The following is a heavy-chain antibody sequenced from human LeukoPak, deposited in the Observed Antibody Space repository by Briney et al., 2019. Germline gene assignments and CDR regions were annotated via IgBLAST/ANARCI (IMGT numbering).Heavy chain of an antibody. D-gene: IGHD3-22*01. CDR2: ISSSSSYI. V-gene: IGHV3-21*01. Sequence: GGSLRLSCAASGFTFSSYSMNWVRQAPGKGLEWVSSISSSSSYIYYADSVEGRFTISRDNAKNSLYLQMNSLRAEDTAVYYCARDYYDSSGYYLNTYYFDYWGQGTLVTVSS. CDR1: GFTFSSYS. J-gene: IGHJ4*02. CDR3: ARDYYDSSGYYLNTYYFDY.